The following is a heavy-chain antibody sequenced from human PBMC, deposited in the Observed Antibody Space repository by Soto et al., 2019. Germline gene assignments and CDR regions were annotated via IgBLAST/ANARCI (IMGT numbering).Heavy chain of an antibody. Sequence: QVQLVESGGGVVQPGRSLRLSCADSGFTFSSYAMHWVRQAPGKGLEWVAVISYDGSNEYYADSVKGRFTISRDNSKNTLYLQMNSLSAEDTAVYYCARAGYIYDEYYYGLDVWGQGSTVTVSS. CDR1: GFTFSSYA. CDR3: ARAGYIYDEYYYGLDV. V-gene: IGHV3-30-3*01. D-gene: IGHD5-18*01. J-gene: IGHJ6*02. CDR2: ISYDGSNE.